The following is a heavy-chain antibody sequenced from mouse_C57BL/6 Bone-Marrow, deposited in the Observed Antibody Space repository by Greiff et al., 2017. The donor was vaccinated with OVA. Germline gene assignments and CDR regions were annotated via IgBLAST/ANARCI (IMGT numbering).Heavy chain of an antibody. CDR3: ARWTDYGSSHYAMDY. CDR2: IYPGGGYT. J-gene: IGHJ4*01. Sequence: VKVVESGAELVRPGTSVKMSCKASGYTFTNYWIGWAKQRPGHGLEWIGDIYPGGGYTNYNEKFKGKATLTADKSSSTAYMQFSSLTSEDSAIYYCARWTDYGSSHYAMDYWGQGTSVTVSS. V-gene: IGHV1-63*01. D-gene: IGHD1-1*01. CDR1: GYTFTNYW.